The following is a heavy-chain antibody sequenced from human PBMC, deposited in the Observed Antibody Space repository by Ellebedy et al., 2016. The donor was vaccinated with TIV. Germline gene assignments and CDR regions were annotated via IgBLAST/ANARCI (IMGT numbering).Heavy chain of an antibody. CDR3: ASRFAPGDRSDV. CDR2: ISGDSSLT. CDR1: GFKLSDYY. V-gene: IGHV3-11*03. D-gene: IGHD1-14*01. Sequence: GESLKISCVVSGFKLSDYYMSWIRQAPGKGLEWISYISGDSSLTQYADSVKGRVTISRDNAQKSLYLQIHSLRVEDTGVYYCASRFAPGDRSDVWGQGTTVTVSS. J-gene: IGHJ6*02.